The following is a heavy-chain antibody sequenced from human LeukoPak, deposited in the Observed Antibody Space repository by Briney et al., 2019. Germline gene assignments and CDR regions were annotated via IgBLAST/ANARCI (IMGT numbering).Heavy chain of an antibody. CDR1: GFTFSTYV. D-gene: IGHD2-8*02. CDR2: ISNDGNEK. Sequence: PGGSLRLSCAASGFTFSTYVMHWVRQAPGKGLECVAVISNDGNEKYYADSVKGRFSISRDNSKNTLCLQMSSLRTEDTAVYYCARDGGYTGGWTYGAGDYWGQGTLVTVSS. CDR3: ARDGGYTGGWTYGAGDY. V-gene: IGHV3-30*04. J-gene: IGHJ4*01.